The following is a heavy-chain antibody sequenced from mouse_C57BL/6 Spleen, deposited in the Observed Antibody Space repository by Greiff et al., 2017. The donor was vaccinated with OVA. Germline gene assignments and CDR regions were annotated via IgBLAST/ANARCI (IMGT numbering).Heavy chain of an antibody. CDR3: ARFITPFYYLDY. Sequence: EVKLQQSVAELVRPGASVKLSCTASGFNIKNTDMHWVKQRPEQGLEWIGRIDPANGNTKYAPKFQGKATITADTPSNTAYLQLSSLTSEDTAIYYCARFITPFYYLDYGGQGTTLTVSS. D-gene: IGHD1-1*01. CDR1: GFNIKNTD. CDR2: IDPANGNT. J-gene: IGHJ2*01. V-gene: IGHV14-3*01.